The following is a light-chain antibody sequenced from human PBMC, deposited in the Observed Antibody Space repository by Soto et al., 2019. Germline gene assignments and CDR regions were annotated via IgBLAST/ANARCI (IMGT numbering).Light chain of an antibody. Sequence: DIQMTQSPSTLSGSVGDRVTITCRASQTISSWLAWYQQKPGKAPKLLIYKASTLKSGVTSRFSGSGSGTEFNFTISSLRPDYCSTHYCQRYYSYSEVFGQGTKVELK. V-gene: IGKV1-5*03. J-gene: IGKJ1*01. CDR1: QTISSW. CDR3: QRYYSYSEV. CDR2: KAS.